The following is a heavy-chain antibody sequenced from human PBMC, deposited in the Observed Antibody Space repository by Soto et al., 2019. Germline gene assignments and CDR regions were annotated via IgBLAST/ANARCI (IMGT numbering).Heavy chain of an antibody. Sequence: SPTLSLTCTVSGGSISSGDYYWSWIRQPPGKGLEQIGYIYYSGSNYYNPSLESRINISIDTSKNQFSLKLSSVTAADTAVYYCTRHTETDFWSGHYGDDFDIWGQGTMVTVSS. D-gene: IGHD3-3*01. J-gene: IGHJ3*02. V-gene: IGHV4-30-4*01. CDR1: GGSISSGDYY. CDR3: TRHTETDFWSGHYGDDFDI. CDR2: IYYSGSN.